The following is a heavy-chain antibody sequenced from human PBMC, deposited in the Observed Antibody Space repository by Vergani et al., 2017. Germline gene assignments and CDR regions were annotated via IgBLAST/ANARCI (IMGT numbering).Heavy chain of an antibody. CDR1: GFTFSSYA. V-gene: IGHV3-53*04. CDR2: IYSGGST. J-gene: IGHJ6*03. CDR3: ARVLGEAAAGTLFYYYYYMDV. D-gene: IGHD6-13*01. Sequence: EVQLLESGGGLVQPGGSLRLSCAASGFTFSSYAMSWVRQAPGKGLEWVSVIYSGGSTYYADSVKGRFTISRHNSKNTLYLQMNSLRAEDTAVYYCARVLGEAAAGTLFYYYYYMDVWGKGTTVTVSS.